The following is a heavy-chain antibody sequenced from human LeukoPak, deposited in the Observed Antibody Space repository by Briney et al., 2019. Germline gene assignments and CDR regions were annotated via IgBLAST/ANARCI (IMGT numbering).Heavy chain of an antibody. D-gene: IGHD1-26*01. Sequence: PGGSLRLSCAASGFTFSTYGMHWVRQAPGKGLEWVAFIRYDGSNKYYADSVKGRFTISRDNSKNTLYLQMNSLRAEDTAVYYCARAVRERMPSMHYFDYWGQGTLVTVSS. CDR1: GFTFSTYG. CDR2: IRYDGSNK. CDR3: ARAVRERMPSMHYFDY. V-gene: IGHV3-30*02. J-gene: IGHJ4*02.